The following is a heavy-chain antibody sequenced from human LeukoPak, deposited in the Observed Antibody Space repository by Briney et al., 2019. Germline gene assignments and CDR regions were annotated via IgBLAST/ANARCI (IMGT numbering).Heavy chain of an antibody. D-gene: IGHD5-12*01. V-gene: IGHV3-23*01. CDR3: ARGPSGYHNT. J-gene: IGHJ4*02. CDR1: GFTFGIYA. Sequence: GGSLRLSCAASGFTFGIYAMNWVRQAPGKGLEWVSAIGGSGGTTYYADSVKGRFTISRDNSKNTLYLQMNSLRAEDTAVYYCARGPSGYHNTGGQGTLVTVSS. CDR2: IGGSGGTT.